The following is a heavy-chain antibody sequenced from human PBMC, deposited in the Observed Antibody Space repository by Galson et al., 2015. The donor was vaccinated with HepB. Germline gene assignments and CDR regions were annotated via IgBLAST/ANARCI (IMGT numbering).Heavy chain of an antibody. Sequence: SVKVSCKASGYTFTSYAMHWVRQAPGQRLEWMGWINAGNGNTKYSQKFQGRVTITRDTSASTAYMELSSLRSEDTAVYYCARAGGGSLIRTPMDVWGKGTTVTVSS. CDR1: GYTFTSYA. J-gene: IGHJ6*04. CDR3: ARAGGGSLIRTPMDV. CDR2: INAGNGNT. D-gene: IGHD3-16*01. V-gene: IGHV1-3*01.